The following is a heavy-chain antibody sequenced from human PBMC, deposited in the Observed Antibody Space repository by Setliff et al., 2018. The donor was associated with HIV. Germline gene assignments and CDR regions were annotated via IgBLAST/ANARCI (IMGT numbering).Heavy chain of an antibody. CDR1: GYTFTSYY. J-gene: IGHJ4*02. V-gene: IGHV1-46*01. CDR3: ARGSGSPKALTNFDY. Sequence: ASVKVSCKTSGYTFTSYYMHWVRQAPGQGLEWMGRINPSGGSTSYAQKFQGRVTMTRDTSTSTVYMELSSLRAEDTAVYYCARGSGSPKALTNFDYWGQGTLVTVSS. CDR2: INPSGGST. D-gene: IGHD1-26*01.